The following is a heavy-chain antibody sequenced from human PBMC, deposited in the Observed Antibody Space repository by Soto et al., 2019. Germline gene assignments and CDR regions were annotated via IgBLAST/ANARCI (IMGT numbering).Heavy chain of an antibody. CDR3: ARDQSPSSGWPGMDV. J-gene: IGHJ6*02. V-gene: IGHV1-2*02. CDR1: GYTFTDYY. D-gene: IGHD6-19*01. Sequence: ASVKVSCKASGYTFTDYYMHWVRQAPGQGLEWMGWINPNSGGTNYAQKFQGRVTMTRDTSISTAYMELNRLRSDDTAVYYCARDQSPSSGWPGMDVWGQGTKVTVSS. CDR2: INPNSGGT.